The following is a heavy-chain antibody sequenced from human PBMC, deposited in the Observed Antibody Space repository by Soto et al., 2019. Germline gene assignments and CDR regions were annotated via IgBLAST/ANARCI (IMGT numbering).Heavy chain of an antibody. CDR2: IYYSGST. D-gene: IGHD6-19*01. J-gene: IGHJ4*02. Sequence: PSETLSLTCTVSGGSISSSSYYWGWIRQPPGKGLEWIGIIYYSGSTYYNPSLKSRVTISVDTSKNQFSLKLSSVTAADTAVYYCASFSSGWYAFDYWGQGTLVTVSS. V-gene: IGHV4-39*01. CDR1: GGSISSSSYY. CDR3: ASFSSGWYAFDY.